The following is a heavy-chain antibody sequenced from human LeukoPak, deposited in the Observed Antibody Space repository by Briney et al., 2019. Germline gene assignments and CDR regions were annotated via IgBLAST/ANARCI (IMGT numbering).Heavy chain of an antibody. CDR1: GGSISSSSYY. Sequence: SETLSLTCTVSGGSISSSSYYWGWIRQPPGKGLEWIGSIYYSGSTYYNPSLKSRVTISVDTSKNQFSLKLSSVTAADTAVYYCARHLTAFWSGRSPFDYWGQGTLVTVSS. CDR3: ARHLTAFWSGRSPFDY. J-gene: IGHJ4*02. CDR2: IYYSGST. V-gene: IGHV4-39*01. D-gene: IGHD3-3*01.